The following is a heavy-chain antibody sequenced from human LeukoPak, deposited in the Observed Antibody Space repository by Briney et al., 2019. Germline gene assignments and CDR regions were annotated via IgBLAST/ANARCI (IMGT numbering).Heavy chain of an antibody. CDR1: GGSISSGSYY. V-gene: IGHV4-61*01. Sequence: PSETLSLTCTVSGGSISSGSYYWSWIRQPPGKGLEWIGYIYYSGSTNYNPSLKSRVTISVDTSKNQFSLKLSSVTAADTAVYYCARDGTAAGTELDYWGQGTLVTVSS. CDR3: ARDGTAAGTELDY. J-gene: IGHJ4*02. CDR2: IYYSGST. D-gene: IGHD6-13*01.